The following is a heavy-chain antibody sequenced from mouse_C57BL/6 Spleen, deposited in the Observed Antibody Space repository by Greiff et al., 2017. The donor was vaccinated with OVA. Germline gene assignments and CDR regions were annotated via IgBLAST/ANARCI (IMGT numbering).Heavy chain of an antibody. D-gene: IGHD2-4*01. V-gene: IGHV1-9*01. Sequence: VQLQQSGAELMKPGASVKLSCKATGYTFTGYWIEWVKQRPGHGLEWIGEILPGSGSTNYNEKFKGKATFTADTSSNTAYMQLSSLTTEDSAIYYGARGFYDYDGSYYAMDYWGQGTSVTVSS. CDR2: ILPGSGST. J-gene: IGHJ4*01. CDR3: ARGFYDYDGSYYAMDY. CDR1: GYTFTGYW.